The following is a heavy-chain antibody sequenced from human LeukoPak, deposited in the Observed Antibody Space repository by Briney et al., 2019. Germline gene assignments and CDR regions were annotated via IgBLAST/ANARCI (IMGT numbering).Heavy chain of an antibody. Sequence: ETLSLTCTVSGGSISSSSAYWGWIRQPPGKGLEWVSVIYSGGSTYYADSVKGRFTISRDNSKNTLYLQMNSLRAEDTAVYYCASAYSSVSYWGQGTLVTVSS. CDR1: GGSISSSSAY. V-gene: IGHV3-53*01. J-gene: IGHJ4*02. CDR2: IYSGGST. CDR3: ASAYSSVSY. D-gene: IGHD6-19*01.